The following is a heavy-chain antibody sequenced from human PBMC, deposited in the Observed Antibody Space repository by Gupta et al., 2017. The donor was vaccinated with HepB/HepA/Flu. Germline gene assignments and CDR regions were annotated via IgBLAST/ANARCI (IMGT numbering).Heavy chain of an antibody. V-gene: IGHV1-2*02. CDR1: GYTFTGYY. D-gene: IGHD3-3*01. Sequence: QVQLVQSGAEVKKPGASVKVSCKASGYTFTGYYMHWVRQAPGQGLEWMGWINPNSGGTNYAQKFQGRVTMTRDTSISTAYMELSRLRSDDTAVYYCARDYDFWSGYPNTYYYYYMDVWGKGTTVTVSS. CDR3: ARDYDFWSGYPNTYYYYYMDV. J-gene: IGHJ6*03. CDR2: INPNSGGT.